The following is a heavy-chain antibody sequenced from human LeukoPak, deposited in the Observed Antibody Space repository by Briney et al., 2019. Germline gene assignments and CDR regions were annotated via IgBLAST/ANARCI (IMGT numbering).Heavy chain of an antibody. CDR2: INPNSGGT. V-gene: IGHV1-2*02. Sequence: ASVKVSCKASGYTFTGYYMHWVRQAPGQGLEWMGWINPNSGGTNYAQKLQGRVTMTTDTSTSTAYMELRSLRSDDTAVYYCARDFGIAVAGMGYWGQGTLVTVSS. D-gene: IGHD6-19*01. CDR1: GYTFTGYY. CDR3: ARDFGIAVAGMGY. J-gene: IGHJ4*02.